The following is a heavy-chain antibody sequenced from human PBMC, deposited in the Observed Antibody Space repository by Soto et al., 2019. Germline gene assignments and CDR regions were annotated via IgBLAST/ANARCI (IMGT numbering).Heavy chain of an antibody. V-gene: IGHV3-49*03. D-gene: IGHD5-12*01. CDR1: GFTFGDYA. Sequence: SLRLSCIASGFTFGDYAMSWFRQAPGKGLEWVGFIRSKAYGGTTEYAASVKGRFTISRDDSKSIAYLQMNSLKTEDTAVYYCTRDKFRDGYNLVGWYFDLWGRGTLVTVSS. CDR2: IRSKAYGGTT. J-gene: IGHJ2*01. CDR3: TRDKFRDGYNLVGWYFDL.